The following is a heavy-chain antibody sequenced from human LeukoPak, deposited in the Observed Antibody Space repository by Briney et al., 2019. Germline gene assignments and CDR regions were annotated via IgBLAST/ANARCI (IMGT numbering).Heavy chain of an antibody. J-gene: IGHJ3*02. D-gene: IGHD3-22*01. CDR1: GFTFNSFG. V-gene: IGHV3-30*18. CDR3: AKDYDSSGWAAFDI. CDR2: ISYDGSNK. Sequence: GGSLRLSCAASGFTFNSFGMHWVRQAPGKGLEWVAVISYDGSNKYCADSVKGQFTISRDNSKNTLYLQMNSLRAEDTAVYYCAKDYDSSGWAAFDIWGQGTMVTVSS.